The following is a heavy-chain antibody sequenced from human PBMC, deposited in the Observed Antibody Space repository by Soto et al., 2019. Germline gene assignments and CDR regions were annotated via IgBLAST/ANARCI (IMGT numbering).Heavy chain of an antibody. CDR3: ARNSYSSSWNWFDP. D-gene: IGHD6-13*01. Sequence: GGSLRLSCAASGFTFSSYAMHWVRQAPGKGLEWVAVISYDGSNKYYADSVKGRFTISRDNSKNTLYLQMNSLRAEDTAVYYCARNSYSSSWNWFDPWGQGTLVTVSS. J-gene: IGHJ5*02. V-gene: IGHV3-30*04. CDR1: GFTFSSYA. CDR2: ISYDGSNK.